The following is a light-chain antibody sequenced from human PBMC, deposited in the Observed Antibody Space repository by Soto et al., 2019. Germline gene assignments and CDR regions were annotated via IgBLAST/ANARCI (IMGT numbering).Light chain of an antibody. CDR2: DAS. J-gene: IGKJ5*01. CDR1: QTIGTW. V-gene: IGKV1-5*01. CDR3: PPSCNP. Sequence: DIQLTQSPSTLSAAVGDRETITCRASQTIGTWLAWYQQKPGAPPKLLIYDASTLEGGIPSRFSGRGSGTHFILTINNRQPEDLSSSDRPPSCNPCGQ.